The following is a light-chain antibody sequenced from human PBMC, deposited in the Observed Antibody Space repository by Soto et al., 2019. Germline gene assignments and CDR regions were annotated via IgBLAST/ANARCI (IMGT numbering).Light chain of an antibody. CDR3: GSYTSSSTFYV. CDR1: SSDVGSYNR. Sequence: QSALTQPPSVSGSPGQSVTISCTGTSSDVGSYNRVSWYQQPPGTAPNLMIYEVSNRPSGVPDRFSGSKSGNTASLTISGLQAEGEAAYSCGSYTSSSTFYVFGTGTKVTVL. J-gene: IGLJ1*01. CDR2: EVS. V-gene: IGLV2-18*02.